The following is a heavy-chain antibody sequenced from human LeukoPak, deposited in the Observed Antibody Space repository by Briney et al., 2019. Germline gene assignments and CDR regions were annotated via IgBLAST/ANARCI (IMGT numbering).Heavy chain of an antibody. CDR3: ARVAPERYFDWLLSGVYYYYGMDV. Sequence: ASVTVSCKASGYTFTSYGISWVRQAPGQGLEWMGWISAYNGNTNNAQKLQGRVTMTTDTSTSTAYMELRSLRSDDTAVYYCARVAPERYFDWLLSGVYYYYGMDVWGQGTTVTVSS. CDR2: ISAYNGNT. D-gene: IGHD3-9*01. CDR1: GYTFTSYG. J-gene: IGHJ6*02. V-gene: IGHV1-18*01.